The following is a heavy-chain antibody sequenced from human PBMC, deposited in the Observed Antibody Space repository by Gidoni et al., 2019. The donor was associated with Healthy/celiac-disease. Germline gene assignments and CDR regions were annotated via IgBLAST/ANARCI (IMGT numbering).Heavy chain of an antibody. J-gene: IGHJ6*02. Sequence: QVQLQQWGAGLLKPSETLSLTCAVYGGSFSGYYWSWIRQPPGKGLEWIGEINHSGSTNYNPSLKSRVTISVDTSKNQFSLKLSSVTAADTAVYYCARGRGYCSSTSCYARSYYYYGMDVWGQGTTVTVSS. CDR1: GGSFSGYY. CDR2: INHSGST. V-gene: IGHV4-34*01. CDR3: ARGRGYCSSTSCYARSYYYYGMDV. D-gene: IGHD2-2*01.